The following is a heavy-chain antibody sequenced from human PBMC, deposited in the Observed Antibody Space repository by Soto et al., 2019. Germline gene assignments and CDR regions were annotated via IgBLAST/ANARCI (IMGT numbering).Heavy chain of an antibody. D-gene: IGHD3-9*01. V-gene: IGHV1-46*03. Sequence: QVHLVQSGAEVKEPGASVKVSCEASGYTFTTYYIHWVRQAPGQGLEWMGIINPNGGSTSYAQKFRGRVTMTRDTSTNTVYMELSSLRSEDTAVYYCARGGLTGYHIWGYFDYWGQGTLVTVSS. CDR3: ARGGLTGYHIWGYFDY. J-gene: IGHJ4*02. CDR1: GYTFTTYY. CDR2: INPNGGST.